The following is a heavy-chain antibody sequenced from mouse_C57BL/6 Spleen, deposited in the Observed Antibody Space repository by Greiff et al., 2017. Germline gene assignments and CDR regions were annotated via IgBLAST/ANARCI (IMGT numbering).Heavy chain of an antibody. V-gene: IGHV1-50*01. CDR2: IDPSGSYT. CDR1: GYTFTSYC. J-gene: IGHJ4*01. D-gene: IGHD1-1*01. CDR3: ARGVYYGSSHAMDY. Sequence: QVQLQQPGAELVKPGASVKLSCKASGYTFTSYCMQWVKQRPGQGLEWIGEIDPSGSYTNYNQKFKGKATLTVDQTSSTAYMQRSSLTSEDSAVYYCARGVYYGSSHAMDYWGQGTSVTVSS.